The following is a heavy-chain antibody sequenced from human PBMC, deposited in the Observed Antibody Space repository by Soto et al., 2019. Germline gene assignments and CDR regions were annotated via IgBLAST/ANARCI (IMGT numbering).Heavy chain of an antibody. D-gene: IGHD2-15*01. Sequence: QVQLVQSGAEVKKPGASVKVSCKASGYTFTSYDINWVRQATGQGLEWMGWMNPNSGNTGYAQKFQGRVTMTRNTSISTAYTELSSLRSEDTAVYYCARGRRCSGGSCRNWFDPWGQGTLVTVSS. CDR3: ARGRRCSGGSCRNWFDP. V-gene: IGHV1-8*01. CDR2: MNPNSGNT. J-gene: IGHJ5*02. CDR1: GYTFTSYD.